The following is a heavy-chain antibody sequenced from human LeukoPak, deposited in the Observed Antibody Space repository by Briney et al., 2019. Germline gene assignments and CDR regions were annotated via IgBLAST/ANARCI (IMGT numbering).Heavy chain of an antibody. V-gene: IGHV3-7*03. CDR1: GFTFSSYW. CDR3: ATAVLRELQDLDAFDI. CDR2: IKQDGSEK. J-gene: IGHJ3*02. D-gene: IGHD1-26*01. Sequence: HPGGSLRLSCAASGFTFSSYWMSWVRQAPGKGLEWVANIKQDGSEKYYVDSVKGRFTISRDNAKNSLYLQMNSLRSEDTAVYYCATAVLRELQDLDAFDIWGQGTMVTVSS.